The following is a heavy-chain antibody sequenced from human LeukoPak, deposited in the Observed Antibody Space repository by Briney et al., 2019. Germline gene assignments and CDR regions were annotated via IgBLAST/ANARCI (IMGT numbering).Heavy chain of an antibody. Sequence: SETLSLTCAVYGGSSSGYYWSWIRQPPGKGLEWIGEINHSGSTNYNPSLKSRVTISVDTSKNQFSLKLSSATAADTAVYYCARGGLRFLEWLGPDYWGQGTPVTVSS. V-gene: IGHV4-34*01. CDR3: ARGGLRFLEWLGPDY. CDR2: INHSGST. CDR1: GGSSSGYY. J-gene: IGHJ4*02. D-gene: IGHD3-3*01.